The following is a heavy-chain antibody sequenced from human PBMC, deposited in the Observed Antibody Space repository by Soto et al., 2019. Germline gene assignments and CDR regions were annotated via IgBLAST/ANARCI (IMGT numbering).Heavy chain of an antibody. Sequence: ASVKVSCKASGYTFTGYGISWVRQAPGQGLEWMGWISAYNGNTNYAQKLQGRVTMTTDTSTSTAYMELRSLRSDDTAVYYCARVHRLLWFGDSQSNSFDPWGQRTLVTVSS. D-gene: IGHD3-10*01. CDR3: ARVHRLLWFGDSQSNSFDP. V-gene: IGHV1-18*01. CDR2: ISAYNGNT. CDR1: GYTFTGYG. J-gene: IGHJ5*02.